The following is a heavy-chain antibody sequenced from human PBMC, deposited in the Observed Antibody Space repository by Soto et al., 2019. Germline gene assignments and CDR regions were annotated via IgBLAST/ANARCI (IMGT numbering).Heavy chain of an antibody. CDR3: ARQVYTGVTPFDY. J-gene: IGHJ4*02. Sequence: GGSLRLSCAASGFTFNTYGMHWVRQAPGKGLEWVAIISFDGGSKNYADSVKGRFTISRDKSRKTLYLEMTSLRPEDTAVYYCARQVYTGVTPFDYWGQGALVTVSS. V-gene: IGHV3-30*03. D-gene: IGHD2-21*02. CDR1: GFTFNTYG. CDR2: ISFDGGSK.